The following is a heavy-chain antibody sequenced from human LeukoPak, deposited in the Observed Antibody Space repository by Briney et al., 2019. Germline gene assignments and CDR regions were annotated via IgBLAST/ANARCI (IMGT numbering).Heavy chain of an antibody. CDR1: DDSITMYY. V-gene: IGHV4-59*08. CDR2: VDHTGST. J-gene: IGHJ6*03. Sequence: PSETLSLTCTVSDDSITMYYWTWIRQPPGKGLEWIGYVDHTGSTKFNPSLNGRVSISRDTSNNLFSLRLRSVTAADTAVYYCARSSFYYYYMDVWGKGTRSPSP. CDR3: ARSSFYYYYMDV.